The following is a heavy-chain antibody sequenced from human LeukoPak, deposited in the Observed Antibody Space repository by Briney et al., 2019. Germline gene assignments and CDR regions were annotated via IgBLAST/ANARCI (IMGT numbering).Heavy chain of an antibody. CDR3: ARDIGVSQFDS. Sequence: ASVKVSCKTSGYSFTSYGISWVRQAPGQGLEWLGWISGYNGRTEYSQKLQGRVTMTTDTSTSTAYMELRSLTSDDTAMYYCARDIGVSQFDSWGQGTLVTVSS. V-gene: IGHV1-18*01. CDR1: GYSFTSYG. D-gene: IGHD3-10*01. CDR2: ISGYNGRT. J-gene: IGHJ4*02.